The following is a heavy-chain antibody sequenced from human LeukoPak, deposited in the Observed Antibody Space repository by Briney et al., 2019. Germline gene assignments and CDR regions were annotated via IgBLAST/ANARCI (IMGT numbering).Heavy chain of an antibody. Sequence: ASVKVSCKASGYDFTSVGITWVRRAPGQGLEWMGWISPYNGNTRYAQKFQGRVAMTTDTSTTIAYMELGGLRFNDTAVYYCARAGPGSGWYFDYWGQGTLVTVSS. D-gene: IGHD6-19*01. J-gene: IGHJ4*02. CDR3: ARAGPGSGWYFDY. CDR2: ISPYNGNT. CDR1: GYDFTSVG. V-gene: IGHV1-18*01.